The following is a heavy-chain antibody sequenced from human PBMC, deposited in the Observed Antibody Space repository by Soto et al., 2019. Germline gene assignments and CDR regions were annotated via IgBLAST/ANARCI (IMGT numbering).Heavy chain of an antibody. CDR1: GGSISSGGYY. Sequence: SETLSLTCTVSGGSISSGGYYWSWIRQHPGKGLEWIGYIYYSGSTYYNPSLKSRVTISVDTSKNQFSLKLSSATAADTAVYYCARAGTLEEYYYDSSCARPPCDPLGQGTLVTVSS. V-gene: IGHV4-31*03. D-gene: IGHD3-22*01. J-gene: IGHJ5*02. CDR2: IYYSGST. CDR3: ARAGTLEEYYYDSSCARPPCDP.